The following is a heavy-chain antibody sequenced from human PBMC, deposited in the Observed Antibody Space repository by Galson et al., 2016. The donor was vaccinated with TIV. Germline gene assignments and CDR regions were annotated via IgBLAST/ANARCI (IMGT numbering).Heavy chain of an antibody. J-gene: IGHJ4*02. V-gene: IGHV1-69*02. D-gene: IGHD3-9*01. CDR3: ARADSVDISSTEY. Sequence: SVKVSCKASGGTFISYTLSWVRQAPGQGLEWMGRIIPVLGMTNYAQKFQGRVTITADRFTGTAYLELSSLKPGDTAVYYCARADSVDISSTEYWGTGTLV. CDR2: IIPVLGMT. CDR1: GGTFISYT.